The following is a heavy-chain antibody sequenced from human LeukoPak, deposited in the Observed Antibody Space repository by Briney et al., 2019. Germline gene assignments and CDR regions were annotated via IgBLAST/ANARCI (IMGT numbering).Heavy chain of an antibody. CDR1: GFIFSTYT. V-gene: IGHV3-21*01. Sequence: GGSLRLSCEASGFIFSTYTMNWVRQAPGKGLEWVASINTSPGYIHYADAVKGRFIISRDDARNSLYLDMNSLRAEDTAIYYCTRDPDKAAAEVRFDSWGHGTLVTVSS. J-gene: IGHJ5*01. D-gene: IGHD6-13*01. CDR2: INTSPGYI. CDR3: TRDPDKAAAEVRFDS.